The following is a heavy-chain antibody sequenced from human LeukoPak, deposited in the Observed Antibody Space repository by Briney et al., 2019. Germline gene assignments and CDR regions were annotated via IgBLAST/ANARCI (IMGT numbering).Heavy chain of an antibody. Sequence: ASVKVSCKVSGYTLTELAMHWVRQAPGKGLEWMGSFDPEDGETIYAQKFQGRVTMTEDTSTDTAYMELSRLESGDTAVYYCTREGVYAPDPSSYHRDAFDIWGQGTVVIVSS. J-gene: IGHJ3*02. CDR1: GYTLTELA. D-gene: IGHD3-16*02. V-gene: IGHV1-24*01. CDR3: TREGVYAPDPSSYHRDAFDI. CDR2: FDPEDGET.